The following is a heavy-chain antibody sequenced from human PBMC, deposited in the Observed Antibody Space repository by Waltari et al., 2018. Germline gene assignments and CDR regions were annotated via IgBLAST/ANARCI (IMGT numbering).Heavy chain of an antibody. CDR1: GFTFSSYA. D-gene: IGHD6-19*01. CDR3: AGGGGYSSGWYYFDY. V-gene: IGHV3-30-3*01. CDR2: ISYDGSNK. J-gene: IGHJ4*02. Sequence: QVQLVESGGGVVQPGRSLRLSCAASGFTFSSYAMHWVRQAPGKGLEWVAVISYDGSNKYYADSVKGRFTISRDNSKNTLYLQMNSRRAEDTAVYYWAGGGGYSSGWYYFDYWGQGTLVTVSS.